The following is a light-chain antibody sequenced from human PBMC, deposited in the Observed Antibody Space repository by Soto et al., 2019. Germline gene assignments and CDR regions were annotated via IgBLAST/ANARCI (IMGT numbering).Light chain of an antibody. J-gene: IGKJ5*01. Sequence: EIVLTQSPGALSLSPGERATLSCRASQGVRDRYLAWYQQKPGQAPSLLIYGTSARATGIPATFSGSGSGTEFTLTISSLQSEDFATYYCQQYESLPLTFGQGTRLEIK. CDR2: GTS. V-gene: IGKV3-20*01. CDR1: QGVRDRY. CDR3: QQYESLPLT.